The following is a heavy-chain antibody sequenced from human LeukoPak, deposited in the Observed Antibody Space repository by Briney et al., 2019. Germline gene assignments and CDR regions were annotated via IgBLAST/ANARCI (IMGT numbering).Heavy chain of an antibody. CDR2: ISGGGGST. CDR1: GFTFSSYA. V-gene: IGHV3-23*01. Sequence: PGGSLRLSCAASGFTFSSYAMSWVRQAPGKGLEWVSAISGGGGSTYYADSVKGRFTISRDNSKNTLYLQMNSLRAEDTAVYYCAKGVRSSGSLNWFDPWGQGTLVTVSS. D-gene: IGHD6-19*01. CDR3: AKGVRSSGSLNWFDP. J-gene: IGHJ5*02.